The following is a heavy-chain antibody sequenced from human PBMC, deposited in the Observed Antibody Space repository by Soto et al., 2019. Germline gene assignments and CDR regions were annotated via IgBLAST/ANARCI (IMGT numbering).Heavy chain of an antibody. V-gene: IGHV3-21*01. CDR2: VSSSSSYI. Sequence: GGSLRLSCAVSGFTFSSYSMNWVRQAPGKGLEWVSSVSSSSSYIYYADSLKGRFTISRDNAKNSLYLQMNSLRVEDTAVYYCARGGDSSGSWPRYWGQGTLVTVSS. CDR3: ARGGDSSGSWPRY. CDR1: GFTFSSYS. J-gene: IGHJ4*02. D-gene: IGHD3-22*01.